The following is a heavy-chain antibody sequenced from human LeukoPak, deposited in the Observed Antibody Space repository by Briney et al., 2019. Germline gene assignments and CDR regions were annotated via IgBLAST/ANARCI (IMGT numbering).Heavy chain of an antibody. Sequence: PGGSLRLSCAASGFTFSSYAMSWVRQAPGKGLEWVSAISGSGGSTYYADSVKGRFTISRDNSKNTLYLQMNSLRAEDTAVYYCAKRRPYCGGDCYGNYFDYWGQGTLVTVSS. CDR1: GFTFSSYA. CDR2: ISGSGGST. J-gene: IGHJ4*02. V-gene: IGHV3-23*01. CDR3: AKRRPYCGGDCYGNYFDY. D-gene: IGHD2-21*02.